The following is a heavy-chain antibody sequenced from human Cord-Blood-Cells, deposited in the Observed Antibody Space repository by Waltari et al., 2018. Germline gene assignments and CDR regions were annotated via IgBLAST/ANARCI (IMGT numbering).Heavy chain of an antibody. D-gene: IGHD4-4*01. CDR1: GGSISSGDYY. CDR3: ARWGLQVTYGPTNDAFDI. CDR2: IYYSGST. V-gene: IGHV4-30-4*01. J-gene: IGHJ3*02. Sequence: QVQLQESGPGLVKPSQTLSLTCTVSGGSISSGDYYWSWIRQPPGKGLEWIGYIYYSGSTYYNPSLKSRVTISVDTSKNQFSLKLSSVTAADTAVYYCARWGLQVTYGPTNDAFDIWGQGTMVTVSS.